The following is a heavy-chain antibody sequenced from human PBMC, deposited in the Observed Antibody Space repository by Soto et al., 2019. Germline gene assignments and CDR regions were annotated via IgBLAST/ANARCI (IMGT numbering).Heavy chain of an antibody. Sequence: SETLSLTCTVSGGSVSSGSYYWSWIRQPPGKGLEWIGYIYYSGSTNYNPSLKSRVTISVDTSKNQFSLKLSSVTAADTAVYYCARRYSSGFDYWGQGTLVTVS. J-gene: IGHJ4*02. CDR2: IYYSGST. D-gene: IGHD6-19*01. CDR1: GGSVSSGSYY. CDR3: ARRYSSGFDY. V-gene: IGHV4-61*01.